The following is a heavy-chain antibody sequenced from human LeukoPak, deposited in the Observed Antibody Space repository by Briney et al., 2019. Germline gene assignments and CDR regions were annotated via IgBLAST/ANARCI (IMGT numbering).Heavy chain of an antibody. D-gene: IGHD6-19*01. V-gene: IGHV3-11*01. Sequence: GSLRLSCAASGFTFSDYYMSWIRQAPGKGLEWVSYISSSGSTIYYADSVKGRFTISRDNAKNSLYLQMNHLRAEDTAVYYCARDRKQWLALDYWGQGTLVTVSS. J-gene: IGHJ4*02. CDR2: ISSSGSTI. CDR3: ARDRKQWLALDY. CDR1: GFTFSDYY.